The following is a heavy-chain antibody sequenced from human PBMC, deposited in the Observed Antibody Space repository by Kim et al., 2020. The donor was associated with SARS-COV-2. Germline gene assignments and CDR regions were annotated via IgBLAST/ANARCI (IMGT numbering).Heavy chain of an antibody. J-gene: IGHJ4*02. V-gene: IGHV3-11*05. Sequence: DSVKGRFTISRDNAQNSLYLQMNSLRVEDTAVYYCARVALGSSSYYYLDHWGQGTLVTVSS. D-gene: IGHD3-22*01. CDR3: ARVALGSSSYYYLDH.